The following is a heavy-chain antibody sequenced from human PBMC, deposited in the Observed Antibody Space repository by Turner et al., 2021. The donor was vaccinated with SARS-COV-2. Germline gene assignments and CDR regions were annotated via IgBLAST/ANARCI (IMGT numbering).Heavy chain of an antibody. CDR2: IIPVLGIT. V-gene: IGHV1-69*08. CDR1: GGTFSTYT. CDR3: ARDEEGIAAAYYYAMDV. D-gene: IGHD6-13*01. J-gene: IGHJ6*02. Sequence: QVQLVQSGAEVKKPGSPVKVSCKASGGTFSTYTIRWVRQAPGQGREWMGRIIPVLGITTYAQKFQGRVTITADKSTSTAYMELSSLRSEDTAVYYCARDEEGIAAAYYYAMDVWGQGTTVTVSS.